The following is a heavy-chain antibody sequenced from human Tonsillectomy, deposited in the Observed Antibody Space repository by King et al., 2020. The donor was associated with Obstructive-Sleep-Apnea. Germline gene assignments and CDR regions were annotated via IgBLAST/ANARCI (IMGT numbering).Heavy chain of an antibody. J-gene: IGHJ6*02. V-gene: IGHV4-31*03. CDR1: GGSISSGGYY. CDR3: ARGAMVRGIGNYYYGMDV. Sequence: VQLQESGPGLVKPSQTLSLTCTVSGGSISSGGYYWRWIRQHPGKGLEWIGYIYYSGSTYYNPSLKSRVTISVDTSKNQFSLKLSSVTAADTAVYYCARGAMVRGIGNYYYGMDVWGQGTTVTVSS. CDR2: IYYSGST. D-gene: IGHD3-10*01.